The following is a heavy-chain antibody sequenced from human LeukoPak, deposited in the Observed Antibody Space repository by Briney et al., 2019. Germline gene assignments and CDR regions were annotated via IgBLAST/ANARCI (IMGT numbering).Heavy chain of an antibody. CDR2: INSDGSST. Sequence: PGGSLRLSCAASGFTFSSYWMHWVRQAPGKGLVWVSRINSDGSSTSYADSVKGRFTISRDNAKNTLYLQMNSLRAEDTAVYYRARASYGDYSEYWGQGTLVTVSS. CDR3: ARASYGDYSEY. CDR1: GFTFSSYW. D-gene: IGHD4-17*01. V-gene: IGHV3-74*01. J-gene: IGHJ4*02.